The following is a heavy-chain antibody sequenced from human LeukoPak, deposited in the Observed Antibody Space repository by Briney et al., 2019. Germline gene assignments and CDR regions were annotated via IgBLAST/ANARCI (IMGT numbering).Heavy chain of an antibody. CDR2: ISAYNGNT. J-gene: IGHJ4*02. V-gene: IGHV1-18*01. CDR3: ARGSDSDY. CDR1: GYTFTNYG. Sequence: ASVKVSCKASGYTFTNYGISWVRQAPGQGLEWMGWISAYNGNTNYAQKLQDRVTMATDTSTTTSYMELRSLRSDDTAVYYCARGSDSDYWGQGTLVTVSS. D-gene: IGHD2-21*02.